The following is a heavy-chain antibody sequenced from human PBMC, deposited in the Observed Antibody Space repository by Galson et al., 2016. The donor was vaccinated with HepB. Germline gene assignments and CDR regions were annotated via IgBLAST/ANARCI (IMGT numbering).Heavy chain of an antibody. D-gene: IGHD5-18*01. J-gene: IGHJ4*02. CDR1: GYSIYSGYY. Sequence: ETLSLTCTVSGYSIYSGYYWGWIRQPPGKGLEWIGSISHSGSTYYNPSPKSRVTISVDTSKNQFSLKLSSVTAADTAVYYCAREMDTAMVTVEYFDYWGQGTLVTVSS. CDR3: AREMDTAMVTVEYFDY. V-gene: IGHV4-38-2*02. CDR2: ISHSGST.